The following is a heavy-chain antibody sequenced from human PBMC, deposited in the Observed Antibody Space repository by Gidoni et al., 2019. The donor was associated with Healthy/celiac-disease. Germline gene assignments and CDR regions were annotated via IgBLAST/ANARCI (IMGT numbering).Heavy chain of an antibody. Sequence: EVQLLESGGCLVQPGGSLRLSCAASGFTFSSYAMSWVRQAPGKGLEWVSAISGSGGSTYYADSVKGRFTISRDNSKNTLYLQMNSLRAEDTAVYYCAKDRLYWSSTSCYWDYYYYYGMDVWGQGTTVTVSS. CDR3: AKDRLYWSSTSCYWDYYYYYGMDV. V-gene: IGHV3-23*01. J-gene: IGHJ6*02. D-gene: IGHD2-2*01. CDR1: GFTFSSYA. CDR2: ISGSGGST.